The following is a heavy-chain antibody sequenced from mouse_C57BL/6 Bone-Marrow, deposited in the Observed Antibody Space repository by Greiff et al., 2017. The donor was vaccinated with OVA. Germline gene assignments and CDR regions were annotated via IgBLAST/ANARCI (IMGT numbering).Heavy chain of an antibody. V-gene: IGHV1-78*01. D-gene: IGHD2-2*01. J-gene: IGHJ3*01. CDR3: AGVPLYYGYAPWFAY. CDR2: IYPRDGST. CDR1: GYTFTDHT. Sequence: QVQLQQSDAELVKPGASVKISCKVSGYTFTDHTIHWMKQRPEQDLEWIGYIYPRDGSTKYNEKFKGKATLTADKSSSTAYMQLNSLTSEDSAVYFCAGVPLYYGYAPWFAYWGQGTLVTVSA.